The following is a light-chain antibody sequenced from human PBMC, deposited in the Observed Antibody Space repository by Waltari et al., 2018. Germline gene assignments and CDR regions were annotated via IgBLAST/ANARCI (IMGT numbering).Light chain of an antibody. CDR3: TSYAGSDKLL. CDR2: EVT. V-gene: IGLV2-8*01. Sequence: QSALTQPPSASGSPGQSVTIPCPGPSSDVGTYNFVSWYQQHPGKAPKLLIHEVTNRPAGVPDRFSGSKSGNTASLSVSGLQAEDEADYYCTSYAGSDKLLFGGGAKLTVL. J-gene: IGLJ3*02. CDR1: SSDVGTYNF.